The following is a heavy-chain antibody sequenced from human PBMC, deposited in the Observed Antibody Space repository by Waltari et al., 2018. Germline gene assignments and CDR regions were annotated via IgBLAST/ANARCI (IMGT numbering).Heavy chain of an antibody. CDR2: IYYRGRP. J-gene: IGHJ6*02. Sequence: QVQLQESGPGLVKPSQTLSLTCTVSGGSISSGDYYWSWIRQPPGKGLEWIGYIYYRGRPYSNPSLKSRVTISVDTSKNQFSLKLSSVTAADTAVYYCARIVATIPHYGMDVWGQGTTVTVSS. CDR1: GGSISSGDYY. CDR3: ARIVATIPHYGMDV. V-gene: IGHV4-30-4*01. D-gene: IGHD5-12*01.